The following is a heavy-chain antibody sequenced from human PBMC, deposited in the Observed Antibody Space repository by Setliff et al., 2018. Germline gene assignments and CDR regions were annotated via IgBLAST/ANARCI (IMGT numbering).Heavy chain of an antibody. CDR2: IYHSGST. CDR1: GASISSGYY. D-gene: IGHD5-12*01. CDR3: ARRLSGLRGFGY. Sequence: SETLSLTCSVSGASISSGYYWGWIRQPPGKGLEWIGSIYHSGSTYYNPSLKSRVTISVDTSKNQFSLKLSSVTAADTAVYYCARRLSGLRGFGYWGQGTLVTVSS. V-gene: IGHV4-38-2*02. J-gene: IGHJ4*02.